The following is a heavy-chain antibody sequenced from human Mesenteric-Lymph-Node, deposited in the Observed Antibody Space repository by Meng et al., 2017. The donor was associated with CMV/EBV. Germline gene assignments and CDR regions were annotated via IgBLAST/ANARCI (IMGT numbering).Heavy chain of an antibody. V-gene: IGHV4-39*07. Sequence: SETLSLTCTVSGGSITSSSYYWGWIRQPPGKGLEWIANIYYSGSTYYNPSLKSRVVISVDTSRNQFSLKLSSVTAADTAVYYCARGSGSYYYYGMDVWGQGTTVTVSS. CDR2: IYYSGST. CDR1: GGSITSSSYY. CDR3: ARGSGSYYYYGMDV. D-gene: IGHD1-26*01. J-gene: IGHJ6*02.